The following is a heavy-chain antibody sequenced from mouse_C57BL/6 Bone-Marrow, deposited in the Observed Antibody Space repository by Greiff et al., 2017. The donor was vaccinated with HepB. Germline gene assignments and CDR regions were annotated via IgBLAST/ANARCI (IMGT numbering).Heavy chain of an antibody. V-gene: IGHV1-64*01. CDR3: ARRIITTVVATDY. D-gene: IGHD1-1*01. J-gene: IGHJ2*01. CDR2: IHPNSGST. CDR1: GYTFTSYW. Sequence: VQLQQPGAELVKPGASVKLSCKASGYTFTSYWMHWVKQRPGQGLEWIGMIHPNSGSTNYNEKFKSKATLTLDKSSSTAYMQLSSLTSEDSAVYYCARRIITTVVATDYWGQGTTLTVSS.